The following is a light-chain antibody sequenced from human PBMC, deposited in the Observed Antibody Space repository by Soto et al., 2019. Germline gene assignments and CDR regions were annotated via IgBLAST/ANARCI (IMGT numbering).Light chain of an antibody. CDR3: SSYTSSSTLDV. CDR1: SSDVGGYNY. CDR2: DVS. J-gene: IGLJ1*01. Sequence: QSALTQPASVSGSPGQSITISYTGTSSDVGGYNYVSWYQQHPGKAPKLMIYDVSNRPSGVSNRFSGSKSGNTASLTISGPQAEDEADYYCSSYTSSSTLDVFGTGTKVTVL. V-gene: IGLV2-14*01.